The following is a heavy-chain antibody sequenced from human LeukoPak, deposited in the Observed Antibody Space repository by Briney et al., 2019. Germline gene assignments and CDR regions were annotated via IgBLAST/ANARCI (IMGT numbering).Heavy chain of an antibody. CDR2: INHSGST. V-gene: IGHV4-38-2*02. CDR3: ARGSYDFWSGYRSFDY. J-gene: IGHJ4*02. Sequence: SETLSLTCTVSGYSIISGYYWGWIRQPPGKGLEWIGEINHSGSTNYNPSLKSRVTISADTSKNQFSLKLSSVTAADTAVYYCARGSYDFWSGYRSFDYWGQGTLVTVSS. CDR1: GYSIISGYY. D-gene: IGHD3-3*01.